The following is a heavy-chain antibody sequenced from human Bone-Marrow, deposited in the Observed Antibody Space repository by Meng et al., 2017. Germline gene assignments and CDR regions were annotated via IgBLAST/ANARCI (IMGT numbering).Heavy chain of an antibody. J-gene: IGHJ5*02. CDR1: GGSFSGYY. V-gene: IGHV4-34*01. Sequence: QVQLQQWGAGMFQPSETLSLTCAVYGGSFSGYYWSWIRQPPGKGLEWIGEINHSGSTNYNPSLKSRVTISVDTSKNQFSLKLSSVTAADTAVYYCARAKRIYSGYGWWFDPWGQGTLVTVSS. CDR2: INHSGST. D-gene: IGHD5-12*01. CDR3: ARAKRIYSGYGWWFDP.